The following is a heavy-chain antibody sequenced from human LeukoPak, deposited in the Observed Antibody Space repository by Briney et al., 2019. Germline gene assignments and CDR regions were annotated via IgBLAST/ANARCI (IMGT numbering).Heavy chain of an antibody. D-gene: IGHD2-2*01. CDR3: ARLGYCSSNSCYGVDY. CDR2: ISAYNDNI. Sequence: ASVKVSCKASGYTFTNFIINWVRQAPGQGLEWMGWISAYNDNISYAQMFQDRVTMSTDTSTSTAYMELRSLRFDDTAVYYCARLGYCSSNSCYGVDYWGQGTLVTVSS. CDR1: GYTFTNFI. V-gene: IGHV1-18*01. J-gene: IGHJ4*02.